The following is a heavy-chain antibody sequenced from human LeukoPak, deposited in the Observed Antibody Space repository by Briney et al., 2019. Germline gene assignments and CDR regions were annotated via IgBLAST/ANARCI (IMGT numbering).Heavy chain of an antibody. Sequence: SQTLSLTRTVSGGSISSGSYYWSWIRQPPGKGLEWIGYIYYSGSTNYNPSLKSRVTISVDTSKNQFSLKLSSVTAADTAVYYCARCRSSGWYDAFDIWGQGTMVTVSS. J-gene: IGHJ3*02. CDR1: GGSISSGSYY. D-gene: IGHD6-19*01. V-gene: IGHV4-61*01. CDR2: IYYSGST. CDR3: ARCRSSGWYDAFDI.